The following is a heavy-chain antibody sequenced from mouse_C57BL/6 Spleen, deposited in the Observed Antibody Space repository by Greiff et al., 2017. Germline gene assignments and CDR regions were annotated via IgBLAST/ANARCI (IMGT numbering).Heavy chain of an antibody. CDR1: GYTFTSYW. Sequence: QVQLQQPGAELVKPGASVKLSCKASGYTFTSYWMHWVKQRPGQGLEWIGMIHPNSGSTNYNEKFKSKATLTVDKSSSTAYMQLSSLTSEDSAVYDCARDTTVVADGYFDVWGTGTTVTVAS. V-gene: IGHV1-64*01. D-gene: IGHD1-1*01. CDR3: ARDTTVVADGYFDV. J-gene: IGHJ1*03. CDR2: IHPNSGST.